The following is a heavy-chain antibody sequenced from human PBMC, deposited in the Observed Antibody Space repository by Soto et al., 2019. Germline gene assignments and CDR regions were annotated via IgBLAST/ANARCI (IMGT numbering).Heavy chain of an antibody. Sequence: QVQLQESGPGLGKPSQTLSLTGTVSGDSMTTVGYYWTWIRQHPGQVLEWIGFISYSGSTYYSSSHMGRVAISADKSTDQFSLKLIAVTAADTAVYYCTRGDYWGQGTLVTVSS. J-gene: IGHJ4*02. CDR1: GDSMTTVGYY. CDR3: TRGDY. V-gene: IGHV4-31*03. CDR2: ISYSGST.